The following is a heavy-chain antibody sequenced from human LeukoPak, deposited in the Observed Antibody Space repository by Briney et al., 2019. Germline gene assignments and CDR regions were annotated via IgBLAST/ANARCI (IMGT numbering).Heavy chain of an antibody. CDR2: INPNSGGT. Sequence: GASVKVSCKASGYTFTGYYMHWVRQAPGQGLEWMGWINPNSGGTNYAQKFQGRVTMTRDTSISTAYMELSRLRSDDTAVYYCARAVTYYYDSSGSEKDYWGQGTLVTVSS. V-gene: IGHV1-2*02. CDR3: ARAVTYYYDSSGSEKDY. CDR1: GYTFTGYY. D-gene: IGHD3-22*01. J-gene: IGHJ4*02.